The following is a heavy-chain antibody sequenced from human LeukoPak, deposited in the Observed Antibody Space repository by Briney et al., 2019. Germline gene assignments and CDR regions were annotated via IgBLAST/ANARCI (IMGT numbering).Heavy chain of an antibody. CDR2: IIPIFGTA. J-gene: IGHJ3*02. D-gene: IGHD2-2*01. Sequence: SVKVSCKASGGTFSSYAISWVRQAPGQGLEWMGGIIPIFGTANYAQKFQGRVTITTDESTSTAYMELSSLRSEDTAVYYCARVCSSTSCYSAQAFDIWGQGTMVTVSS. V-gene: IGHV1-69*05. CDR3: ARVCSSTSCYSAQAFDI. CDR1: GGTFSSYA.